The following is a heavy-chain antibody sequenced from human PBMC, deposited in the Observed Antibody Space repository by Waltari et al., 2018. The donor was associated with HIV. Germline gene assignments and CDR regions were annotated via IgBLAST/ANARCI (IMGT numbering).Heavy chain of an antibody. CDR3: ANVAAAGTDY. D-gene: IGHD6-13*01. V-gene: IGHV3-23*01. Sequence: EVQLLEAGGGLVQPGGSLRLSCAASGFTFSSYAIRWVRQAPGKGLEWGSASSGSGGSTYYADSVKGRVTISRDNSKNTLYLQMNSRRAEDTAVYYCANVAAAGTDYWGQGTLVTVSS. CDR2: SSGSGGST. J-gene: IGHJ4*02. CDR1: GFTFSSYA.